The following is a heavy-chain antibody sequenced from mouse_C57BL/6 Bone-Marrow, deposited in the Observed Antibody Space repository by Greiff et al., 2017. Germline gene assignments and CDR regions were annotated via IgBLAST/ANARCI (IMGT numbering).Heavy chain of an antibody. CDR2: INPSTGGT. CDR3: ARERDDYDGDY. J-gene: IGHJ2*01. CDR1: GYSFTGYY. V-gene: IGHV1-42*01. D-gene: IGHD2-4*01. Sequence: EVQLQQSGPELVKPGASVKISCKASGYSFTGYYMNWVKQSPEKSLEWIGEINPSTGGTTYNQKFKAKATLTVDKSSSTAYMQLKSLTSEDSAVYYCARERDDYDGDYWGQGTTLTVSS.